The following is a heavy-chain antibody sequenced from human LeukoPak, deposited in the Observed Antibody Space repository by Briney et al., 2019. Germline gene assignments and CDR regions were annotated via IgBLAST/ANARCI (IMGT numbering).Heavy chain of an antibody. D-gene: IGHD3-10*01. V-gene: IGHV4-59*08. Sequence: EPSETLSLTCTVSGGSISSYYWSWIRQPPGKGLEWIGYIYYSGSTNYNPSLKSRVTMSVDTSKNQFSLKVSSVTAADTAVYYCASNYYGSGSLDYWGQGNLVTVSS. CDR3: ASNYYGSGSLDY. J-gene: IGHJ4*02. CDR1: GGSISSYY. CDR2: IYYSGST.